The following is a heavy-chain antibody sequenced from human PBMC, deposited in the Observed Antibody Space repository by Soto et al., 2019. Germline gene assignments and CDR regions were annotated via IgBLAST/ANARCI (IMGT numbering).Heavy chain of an antibody. CDR1: GYSFTRYY. CDR2: ISAYNGNT. CDR3: ARGGQWDFLSDY. J-gene: IGHJ4*01. V-gene: IGHV1-18*01. D-gene: IGHD1-26*01. Sequence: QVQLVQSGAEVKKPGASVKVSCKASGYSFTRYYINWVRQAPGQGLEWMGWISAYNGNTHYEEKLQGRVTLTTDTSTSTAYMALRSLRSDDTAVYFCARGGQWDFLSDYWGHGTLVTVSS.